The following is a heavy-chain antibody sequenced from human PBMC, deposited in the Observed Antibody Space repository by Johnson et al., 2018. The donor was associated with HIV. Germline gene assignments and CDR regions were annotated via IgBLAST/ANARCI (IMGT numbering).Heavy chain of an antibody. CDR3: AKDLLGGNKGFDAFDI. CDR2: ISWNSNSI. J-gene: IGHJ3*02. Sequence: VQLVESGGGLVQPGRSLRLSCAASGSTFDDFVMHWVRQAPGKGLEWLSGISWNSNSIGYADSVKGRFTISRDNAKNSLYLQMNSLRAEDTALYYCAKDLLGGNKGFDAFDIGGQGTMVTVSS. CDR1: GSTFDDFV. V-gene: IGHV3-9*01. D-gene: IGHD4-23*01.